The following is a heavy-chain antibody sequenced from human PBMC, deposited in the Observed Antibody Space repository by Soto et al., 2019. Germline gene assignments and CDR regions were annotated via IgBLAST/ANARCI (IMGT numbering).Heavy chain of an antibody. J-gene: IGHJ4*02. Sequence: SVKVSCKASGGTFSSYAISWVRQAPGQGLEWMGGIIPIFGTANYAQKFQGRVTITADESTSTAYMELSSLRSEDTAVYYCARSPPGIVGASLDFDYWGQGTXVTVSS. D-gene: IGHD1-26*01. CDR1: GGTFSSYA. CDR2: IIPIFGTA. CDR3: ARSPPGIVGASLDFDY. V-gene: IGHV1-69*13.